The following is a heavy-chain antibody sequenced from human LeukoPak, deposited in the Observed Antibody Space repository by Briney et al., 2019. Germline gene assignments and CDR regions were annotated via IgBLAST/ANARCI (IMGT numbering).Heavy chain of an antibody. D-gene: IGHD6-6*01. Sequence: SETLSLTCTVSGYSISSGYYWGWIRQPPGKGLEWIGSIYHSGSTHYNPSLKSRVTISVDTSKNQFSLKLSSVTAADTAVYYCARVNKQLVQRGAFDIWGQGTMVTVSS. V-gene: IGHV4-38-2*02. CDR3: ARVNKQLVQRGAFDI. J-gene: IGHJ3*02. CDR2: IYHSGST. CDR1: GYSISSGYY.